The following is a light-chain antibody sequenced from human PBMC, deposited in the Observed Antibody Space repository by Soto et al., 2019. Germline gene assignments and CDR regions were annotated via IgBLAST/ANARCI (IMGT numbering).Light chain of an antibody. CDR1: QSLSSN. V-gene: IGKV3-15*01. CDR3: QQYNDWIT. J-gene: IGKJ5*01. Sequence: EIVMTQSPASLSVSPGERATLSCRASQSLSSNLAWYQQKLGQAPRLLISGASTRATGVPARFSGSGSGTDFTLTISSLQSEDSAVYYCQQYNDWITFGQGTRLEIK. CDR2: GAS.